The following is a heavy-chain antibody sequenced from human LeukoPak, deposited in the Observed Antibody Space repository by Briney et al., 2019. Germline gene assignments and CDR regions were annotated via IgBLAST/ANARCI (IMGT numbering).Heavy chain of an antibody. D-gene: IGHD3-22*01. CDR1: GDCVSSNSAA. V-gene: IGHV6-1*01. CDR2: TYYRSKWYN. Sequence: SQTLSLTCALSGDCVSSNSAAWNWIRQSPPRGLEWLGRTYYRSKWYNDYAVSVKSRITINPDTSKNQFSLQLNSVTPEDTAVYYCARGRAYDSSANWFDPWGQGTLVTVSS. CDR3: ARGRAYDSSANWFDP. J-gene: IGHJ5*02.